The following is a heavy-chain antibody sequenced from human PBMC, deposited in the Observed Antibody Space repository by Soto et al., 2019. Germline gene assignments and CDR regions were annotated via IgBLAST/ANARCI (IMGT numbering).Heavy chain of an antibody. J-gene: IGHJ4*02. CDR2: MNPNSGNT. CDR1: GYTFTSYD. V-gene: IGHV1-8*01. D-gene: IGHD5-12*01. CDR3: AMAKETYSGYFFDY. Sequence: QVQLVQSGAEEKKPGASVKVSCKASGYTFTSYDINWVRQATGQGLEWRGWMNPNSGNTGYGQKFQVRVTMTRNTSISTVYMELSRLSSEDTAVYYCAMAKETYSGYFFDYWGQGTLVSVSS.